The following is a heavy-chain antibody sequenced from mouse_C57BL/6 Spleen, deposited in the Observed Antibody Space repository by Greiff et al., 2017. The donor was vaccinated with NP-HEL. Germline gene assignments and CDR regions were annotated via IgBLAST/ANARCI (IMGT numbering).Heavy chain of an antibody. J-gene: IGHJ4*01. CDR1: GYTFTDHT. CDR3: ARGGDDYDEIYYAMDY. V-gene: IGHV1-78*01. Sequence: QVQLQQSDAELVKPGASVKISCKVSGYTFTDHTIHWMKQRPEQGLEWIGYIYPRDGSTKYNEKFKGKATLTADKSSSTAYMQLNSLTSEDSAVYFCARGGDDYDEIYYAMDYWGQGTSVTVSS. CDR2: IYPRDGST. D-gene: IGHD2-4*01.